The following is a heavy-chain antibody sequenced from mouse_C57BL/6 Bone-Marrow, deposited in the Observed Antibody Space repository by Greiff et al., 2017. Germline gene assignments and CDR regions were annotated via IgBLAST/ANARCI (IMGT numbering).Heavy chain of an antibody. CDR1: GFTFSDYY. CDR2: INYDGSST. J-gene: IGHJ4*01. CDR3: ARAGYYDAMDY. D-gene: IGHD2-2*01. V-gene: IGHV5-16*01. Sequence: EVQLVESEGGLVQPGSSMKLSCTASGFTFSDYYMAWVRQVPEKGLEWVANINYDGSSTYYLDSLKSRFIISRDNAKNILYLQMSSLKSEDTATYYCARAGYYDAMDYWGQGTSVTVSS.